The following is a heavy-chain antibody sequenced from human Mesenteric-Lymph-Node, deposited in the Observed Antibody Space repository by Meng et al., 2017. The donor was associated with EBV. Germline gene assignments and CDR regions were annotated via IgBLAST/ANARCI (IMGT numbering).Heavy chain of an antibody. CDR3: AHRPPFGELLDY. CDR1: GFSLSTFGVG. J-gene: IGHJ4*02. D-gene: IGHD3-10*01. CDR2: IYWDDDE. Sequence: QIPLKEPVPPLVKPTPTLTLTCTFSGFSLSTFGVGVGWIRQPPGKALEWLAVIYWDDDERYSPSLKSRLTITKDTSKNQVVLKMTDMDPVDTATYYCAHRPPFGELLDYWGQGTLVTVSS. V-gene: IGHV2-5*02.